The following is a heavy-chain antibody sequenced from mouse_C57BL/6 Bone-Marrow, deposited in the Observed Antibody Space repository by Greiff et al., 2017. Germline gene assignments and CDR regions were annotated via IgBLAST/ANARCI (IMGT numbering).Heavy chain of an antibody. V-gene: IGHV2-2*01. CDR2: IWSGGST. Sequence: QVQLQQSGPGLVQPSQSLSITCTVSGFSLTSYGVHWVRQSPGKGLEWLGVIWSGGSTDYNAAFISRLSISKDNSKSQVFFKMNSLQADETAIYYCASLYDSYAMDYWGQGTSVTVSS. D-gene: IGHD2-3*01. J-gene: IGHJ4*01. CDR3: ASLYDSYAMDY. CDR1: GFSLTSYG.